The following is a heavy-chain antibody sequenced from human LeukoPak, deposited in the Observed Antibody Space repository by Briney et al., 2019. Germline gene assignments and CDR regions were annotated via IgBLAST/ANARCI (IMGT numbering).Heavy chain of an antibody. CDR2: INSDGSST. D-gene: IGHD2-15*01. V-gene: IGHV3-74*01. CDR3: AREGYCSGGSCWEFYYYYYMDV. CDR1: GFTLSSYW. J-gene: IGHJ6*03. Sequence: GGSLRLSCAASGFTLSSYWMHWVRQPPGKGLVWVSRINSDGSSTSYADSVKGRFTVSRDNAKNSLYLQMNSLRAEDTAVYYCAREGYCSGGSCWEFYYYYYMDVWGKGTTVTVSS.